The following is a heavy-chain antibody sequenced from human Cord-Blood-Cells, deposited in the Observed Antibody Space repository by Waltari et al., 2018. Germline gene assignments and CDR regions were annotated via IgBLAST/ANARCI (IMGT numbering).Heavy chain of an antibody. D-gene: IGHD2-2*01. J-gene: IGHJ2*01. V-gene: IGHV4-4*02. CDR1: GGSISSSNW. CDR2: IYHSGST. CDR3: AVLQPYAPNDY. Sequence: QVQLQESGPGLVKPSGTLSLTCAVSGGSISSSNWWSWVRQPPGKGLEWIGEIYHSGSTNSNPSLKSRVTISVAKSKNRFSLKLSSVTAADTAVYYCAVLQPYAPNDYWGRGTLVTVSS.